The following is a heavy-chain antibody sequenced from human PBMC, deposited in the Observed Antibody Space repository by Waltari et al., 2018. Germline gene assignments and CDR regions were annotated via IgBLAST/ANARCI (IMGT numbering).Heavy chain of an antibody. Sequence: EVQLLESGGGLVQPGGSLRLSCAASGFTFSSYAMSWVRQAPGKGLEWVSVIYSGGSTYYADSVKGRFTISRDNSKNTLYLQMNSLRAEDTAVYYCAIRWGGYHFDYWGQGTLVTVSS. CDR2: IYSGGST. J-gene: IGHJ4*02. CDR3: AIRWGGYHFDY. D-gene: IGHD3-3*01. CDR1: GFTFSSYA. V-gene: IGHV3-23*03.